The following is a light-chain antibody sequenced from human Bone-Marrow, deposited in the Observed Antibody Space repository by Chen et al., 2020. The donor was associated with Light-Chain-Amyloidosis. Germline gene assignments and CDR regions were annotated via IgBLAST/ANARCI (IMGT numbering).Light chain of an antibody. CDR3: NSFGSKSLQT. CDR2: EVT. CDR1: SSDVDGYDY. Sequence: QSALSQPASVSGAPGQSITISCTGASSDVDGYDYVSWYQQHPGKAPKLIIYEVTHRPSGVSYRFSGSKSGNTASLTISGLQAEDEADYYCNSFGSKSLQTFGGGTKLTVL. V-gene: IGLV2-14*03. J-gene: IGLJ2*01.